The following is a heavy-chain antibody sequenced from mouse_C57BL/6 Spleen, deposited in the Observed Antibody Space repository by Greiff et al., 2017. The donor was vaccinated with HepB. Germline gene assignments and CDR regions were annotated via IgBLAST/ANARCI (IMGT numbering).Heavy chain of an antibody. CDR3: AIYYGPAWFAY. Sequence: VQLQQPGAELVRPGSSVKLSCKASGYTFTSYWMHWVKQRPIQGLEWIGNIDPSDSETHYNQKFKDKATFTVDKSSSTAYMQLSSLTSEDSAVYYCAIYYGPAWFAYWGQGTLVTVSA. D-gene: IGHD2-1*01. CDR1: GYTFTSYW. V-gene: IGHV1-52*01. CDR2: IDPSDSET. J-gene: IGHJ3*01.